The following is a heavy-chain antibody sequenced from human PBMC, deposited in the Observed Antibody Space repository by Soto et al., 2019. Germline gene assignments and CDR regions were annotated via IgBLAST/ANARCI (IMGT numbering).Heavy chain of an antibody. J-gene: IGHJ3*02. CDR2: IGGDGGSP. CDR1: GFTFSEYA. D-gene: IGHD3-22*01. Sequence: PGGSLRLSCAASGFTFSEYAMSWVRQAPGKGLEWVSVIGGDGGSPNYADSVKGRFTVSRDNSKSTLYLQMDSLRAEDTALYYFAKDFITRNGIYDPFDIWGQGKMVTVSS. V-gene: IGHV3-23*01. CDR3: AKDFITRNGIYDPFDI.